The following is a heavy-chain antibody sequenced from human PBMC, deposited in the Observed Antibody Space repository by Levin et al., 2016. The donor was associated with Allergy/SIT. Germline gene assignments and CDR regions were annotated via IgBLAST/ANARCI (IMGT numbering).Heavy chain of an antibody. Sequence: WVRQAPGQGLEWMGGIIPIFGTANYAQKFQGRVTITADESTSTAYMELSSLRSEDTAVYYCAREPQDYYGDYGGYYYGMDVWGQGTTVTVSS. V-gene: IGHV1-69*01. D-gene: IGHD4-17*01. CDR3: AREPQDYYGDYGGYYYGMDV. J-gene: IGHJ6*02. CDR2: IIPIFGTA.